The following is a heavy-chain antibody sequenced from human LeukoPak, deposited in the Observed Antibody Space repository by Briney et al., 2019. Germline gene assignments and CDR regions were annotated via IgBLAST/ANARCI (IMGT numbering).Heavy chain of an antibody. CDR2: IWYDGSK. CDR1: GFTFSSYG. D-gene: IGHD2-2*01. CDR3: AKGSRYCSSTSCYEVDY. Sequence: GRSLRLSCATSGFTFSSYGMHWVRQAPGKGLEWVAVIWYDGSKDYADSVKGRFTISRDNSENTLYLQMNSLRAEDTAVYYCAKGSRYCSSTSCYEVDYWGQGTLVTVSS. V-gene: IGHV3-33*06. J-gene: IGHJ4*02.